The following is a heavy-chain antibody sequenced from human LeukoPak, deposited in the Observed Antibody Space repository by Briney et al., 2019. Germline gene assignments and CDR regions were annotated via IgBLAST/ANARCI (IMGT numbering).Heavy chain of an antibody. V-gene: IGHV5-51*01. J-gene: IGHJ4*02. Sequence: GESLKISCKGSGYSFTSYWIGWVRQMPGKGLEWMGIIYPGDSDTRYSPSFQGQVTTSADKSISTAYLQWSSLKASDTAMYYCARQITPPGGYYYFDYWGQGTLVTVSS. CDR3: ARQITPPGGYYYFDY. CDR1: GYSFTSYW. CDR2: IYPGDSDT. D-gene: IGHD3-22*01.